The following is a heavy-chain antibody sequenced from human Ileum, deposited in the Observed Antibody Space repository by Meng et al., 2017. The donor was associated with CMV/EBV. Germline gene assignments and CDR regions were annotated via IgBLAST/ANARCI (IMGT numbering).Heavy chain of an antibody. CDR2: INHSGST. J-gene: IGHJ4*02. V-gene: IGHV4-34*01. CDR1: GGSFSGYY. Sequence: PLSLPCAVYGGSFSGYYWSWIRQPPGKGLEWIGEINHSGSTNYNPSLKSRVTISVDTSKNQFSLKLSSVTAADTAVYYCARGRGDYWGQGTLVTVSS. CDR3: ARGRGDY.